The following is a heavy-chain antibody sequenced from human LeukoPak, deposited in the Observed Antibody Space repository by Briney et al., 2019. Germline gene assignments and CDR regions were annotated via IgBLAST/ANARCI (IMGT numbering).Heavy chain of an antibody. CDR3: ARASYIVVVPAAIWFDP. CDR1: GGSFSGYY. CDR2: INHSGST. V-gene: IGHV4-34*01. Sequence: PSETLSLTCAVYGGSFSGYYWSWIRQPPGKGLEWIGEINHSGSTNYNPSLKSRVTISVDTSKNQFSLKLSSVTAADTAVYYCARASYIVVVPAAIWFDPWGQGTLVTVSS. D-gene: IGHD2-2*01. J-gene: IGHJ5*02.